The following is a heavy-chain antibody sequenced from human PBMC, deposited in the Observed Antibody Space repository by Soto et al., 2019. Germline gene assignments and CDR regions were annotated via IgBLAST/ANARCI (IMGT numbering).Heavy chain of an antibody. Sequence: GGSLRLSCAASGFTFSSYSMNWVRQAPGKGLEWVSSISSSSSYIYYADSVKGRLTISRDSAKNSLYLQMNSLRAEDTAVYYCARDGVSTMMPTVRGYYYYGMDVWGQGTTVTVSS. V-gene: IGHV3-21*01. D-gene: IGHD4-4*01. J-gene: IGHJ6*02. CDR3: ARDGVSTMMPTVRGYYYYGMDV. CDR1: GFTFSSYS. CDR2: ISSSSSYI.